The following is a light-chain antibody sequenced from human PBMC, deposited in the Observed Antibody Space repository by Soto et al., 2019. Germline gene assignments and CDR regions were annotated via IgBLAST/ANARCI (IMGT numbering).Light chain of an antibody. Sequence: DIQMPQSPSSLSASVGDRVTITCQASQDISNYLNWYQQKPGKAPKLLIYDASNLETGVPSRFSGSGSGTDFTFTISSLQPEDIATYYCQQYDNLSYTFGQGTRLEI. CDR2: DAS. V-gene: IGKV1-33*01. CDR3: QQYDNLSYT. J-gene: IGKJ5*01. CDR1: QDISNY.